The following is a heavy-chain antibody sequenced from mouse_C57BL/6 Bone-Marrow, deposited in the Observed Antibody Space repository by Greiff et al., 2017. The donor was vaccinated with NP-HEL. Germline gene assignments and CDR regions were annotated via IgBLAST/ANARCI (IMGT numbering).Heavy chain of an antibody. CDR1: GFNIKDDY. CDR3: TTGWLLPFWYFDV. V-gene: IGHV14-4*01. D-gene: IGHD2-3*01. CDR2: IDPENGDT. Sequence: VHVKQSGAELVRPGASVKLSCTASGFNIKDDYMHWVKQRPEQGLEWIGWIDPENGDTEYASKFQGKATITADTSSNTAYLQLSSLTSEDTAVYYCTTGWLLPFWYFDVWGTGTTVTVSS. J-gene: IGHJ1*03.